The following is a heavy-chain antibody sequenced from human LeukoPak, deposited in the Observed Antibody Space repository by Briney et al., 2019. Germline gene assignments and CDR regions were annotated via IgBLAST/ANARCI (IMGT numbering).Heavy chain of an antibody. Sequence: PGGSLRLSCAASGFTFSSYAMSWVRQAPGKGLEWVSTISNSGGTTYYADSVKGRFTISRDDSETTLYLQMNSPRAEDTAVYYCAKATGYLLWGQGTLVTVS. V-gene: IGHV3-23*01. CDR1: GFTFSSYA. D-gene: IGHD1-14*01. CDR3: AKATGYLL. J-gene: IGHJ4*02. CDR2: ISNSGGTT.